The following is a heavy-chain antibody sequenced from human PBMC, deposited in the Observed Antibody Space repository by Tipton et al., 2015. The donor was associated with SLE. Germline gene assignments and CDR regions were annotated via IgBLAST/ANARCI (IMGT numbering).Heavy chain of an antibody. CDR3: ARQPAIGWGLVYYYYYMDV. CDR2: IYAWGYT. Sequence: TLSLTCTVSGGSITSKNYFWNWIRQPAGKTLEWIGRIYAWGYTDYNPSFKSRVAMSLDTSRNQISVSLDSVSAADTAVYYCARQPAIGWGLVYYYYYMDVWGKGTTVTVS. J-gene: IGHJ6*03. D-gene: IGHD2-21*01. CDR1: GGSITSKNYF. V-gene: IGHV4-61*02.